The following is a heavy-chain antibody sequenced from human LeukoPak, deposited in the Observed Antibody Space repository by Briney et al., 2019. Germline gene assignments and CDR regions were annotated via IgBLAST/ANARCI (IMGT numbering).Heavy chain of an antibody. CDR3: AREYYDYVWGSYPRPFDY. Sequence: SETLSLTCTVSGGSISSSSYYWGWIRQPPGKGLEWIGSIYYSGSTYYNPSLKSRVTISVDTSKNQFSLKLSSVTAADTAVYYRAREYYDYVWGSYPRPFDYWGQGTLVTVSS. D-gene: IGHD3-16*02. V-gene: IGHV4-39*07. CDR2: IYYSGST. CDR1: GGSISSSSYY. J-gene: IGHJ4*02.